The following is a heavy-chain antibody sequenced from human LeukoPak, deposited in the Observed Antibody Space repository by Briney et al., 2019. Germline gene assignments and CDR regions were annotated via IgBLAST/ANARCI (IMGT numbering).Heavy chain of an antibody. CDR3: ARSGRYYGSSGYYYVVY. V-gene: IGHV4-59*08. Sequence: SETLSLTCTVSGASISSYYWSWIRQPPGKGLEWIGYIYNSGSSNYNPSLKSRVTISVDTSKNQFSLKLSSVTAADTAVYFCARSGRYYGSSGYYYVVYRGQGTLVTVSS. CDR2: IYNSGSS. CDR1: GASISSYY. D-gene: IGHD3-22*01. J-gene: IGHJ4*02.